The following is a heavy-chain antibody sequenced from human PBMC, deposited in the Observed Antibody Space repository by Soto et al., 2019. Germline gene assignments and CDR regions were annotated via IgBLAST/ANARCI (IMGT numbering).Heavy chain of an antibody. V-gene: IGHV3-20*04. CDR1: GFTFDDYG. Sequence: GGSLRLSCAASGFTFDDYGMSWVRQAPGKGLEWVSGINWNGGSTGYADSVKGRFTISRDNAKNSLYLQMNGLRAEDTALYYCARAANYDFWSGEGMDVWGQGTTVTVSS. D-gene: IGHD3-3*01. CDR2: INWNGGST. J-gene: IGHJ6*02. CDR3: ARAANYDFWSGEGMDV.